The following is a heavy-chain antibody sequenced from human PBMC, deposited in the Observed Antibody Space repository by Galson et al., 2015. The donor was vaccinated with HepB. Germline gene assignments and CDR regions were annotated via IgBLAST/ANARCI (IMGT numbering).Heavy chain of an antibody. V-gene: IGHV3-7*01. D-gene: IGHD2-15*01. J-gene: IGHJ5*02. Sequence: SLRLSCEASGFTFRTSWMPWVRQGPGRGLEWVANINADGSDEFYAESVEDRFTISRDNAKNSLYLQMNSLRAEDTGVYYCATDGGWFRLDPWGQGTLVTVSS. CDR2: INADGSDE. CDR1: GFTFRTSW. CDR3: ATDGGWFRLDP.